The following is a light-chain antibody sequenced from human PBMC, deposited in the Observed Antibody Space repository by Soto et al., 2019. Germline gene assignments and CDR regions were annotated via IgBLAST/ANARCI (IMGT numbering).Light chain of an antibody. CDR2: KAS. V-gene: IGKV1-5*03. Sequence: DVQTTQSPFTLSAPVGDRVTITCRASQSVSSWLAWFQQKPGKAPKLLFYKASPLQCVVSSRFSGSGSWTEFTLPLSSLPPAAFATYFCQQYKTYSRFGPGTKV. CDR3: QQYKTYSR. J-gene: IGKJ1*01. CDR1: QSVSSW.